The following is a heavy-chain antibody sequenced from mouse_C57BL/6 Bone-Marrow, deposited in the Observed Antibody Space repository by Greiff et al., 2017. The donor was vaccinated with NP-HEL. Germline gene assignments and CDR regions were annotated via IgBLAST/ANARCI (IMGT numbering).Heavy chain of an antibody. CDR2: ISYSGST. D-gene: IGHD2-1*01. CDR1: GYSITSGYD. J-gene: IGHJ4*01. CDR3: ARGDGNYDAMDY. V-gene: IGHV3-1*01. Sequence: EVKVEESGPGMVKPSQSLSLTCTVTGYSITSGYDWHWIRHFPGNKLEWMGYISYSGSTNYNPSLKSRISITHDTSKNHFFLKLNSVTTEDTATYYCARGDGNYDAMDYWGQGTSVTVSS.